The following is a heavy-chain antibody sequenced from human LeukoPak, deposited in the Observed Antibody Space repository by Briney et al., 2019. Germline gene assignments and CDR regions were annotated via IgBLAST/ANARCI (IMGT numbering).Heavy chain of an antibody. Sequence: ASVKVSCKASTYTFTRYGISWVRQAPGQGLEWMGRISGYNGNTNYAQKFLGRVSMTADTATSTAYMELRSLTSDDTAMYYCARSGRGTYYYFDLWGQGTLVTVSS. CDR3: ARSGRGTYYYFDL. V-gene: IGHV1-18*01. CDR2: ISGYNGNT. D-gene: IGHD5-12*01. CDR1: TYTFTRYG. J-gene: IGHJ4*02.